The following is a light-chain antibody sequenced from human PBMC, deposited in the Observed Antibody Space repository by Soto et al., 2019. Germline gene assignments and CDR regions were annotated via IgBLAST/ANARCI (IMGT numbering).Light chain of an antibody. CDR3: LQYATSPRT. CDR2: GAS. V-gene: IGKV3-20*01. J-gene: IGKJ1*01. CDR1: QRFSNGA. Sequence: EIVLTQSPATLSLPPGERATPPGRASQRFSNGALAWYQQRRGQAPRLLIYGASTRATGIPDRFSGSGSGTDFTLTISRLEPEDFAVYSCLQYATSPRTFGQGTKVEIK.